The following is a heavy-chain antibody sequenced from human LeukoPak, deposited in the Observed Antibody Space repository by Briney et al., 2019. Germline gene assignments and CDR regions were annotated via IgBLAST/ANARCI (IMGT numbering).Heavy chain of an antibody. D-gene: IGHD5-18*01. CDR3: TRDPYSYGSNWFDP. J-gene: IGHJ5*02. CDR1: GFTFSTYN. Sequence: GGSLRLSCAASGFTFSTYNIHWVRQAPGKGLEWVSSIGTSSSYIYYADSVKGRFTISRDNAKNSLYLQMNSLRAEDTAVYYCTRDPYSYGSNWFDPWGQGTLVTVSS. CDR2: IGTSSSYI. V-gene: IGHV3-21*01.